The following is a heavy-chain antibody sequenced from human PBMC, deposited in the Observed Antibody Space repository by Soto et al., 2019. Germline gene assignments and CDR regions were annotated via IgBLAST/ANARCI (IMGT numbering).Heavy chain of an antibody. V-gene: IGHV4-39*01. CDR2: LYYNVGT. Sequence: SETLSLTCTVSGSSISSSGYYWGWIRQPPGRGLEWIGSLYYNVGTYYNPSLKSRVTISADTSANQFSLMVNSVTAADTAIYYCSSVPSRPWIYNCGQGTLVTISA. J-gene: IGHJ4*01. CDR1: GSSISSSGYY. D-gene: IGHD2-2*03. CDR3: SSVPSRPWIYN.